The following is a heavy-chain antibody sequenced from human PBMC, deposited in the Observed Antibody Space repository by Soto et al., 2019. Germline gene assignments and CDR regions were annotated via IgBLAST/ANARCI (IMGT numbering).Heavy chain of an antibody. Sequence: GGSLRLSCAASGFTFSSYAMHWVRQAPGKGLEWVTLISYDGNNKYYADSVKGRFTISRDNYKNTLYLQMNSLRAEDTAVYYCARDPGDWSGDYRGQGTLVTVSS. CDR1: GFTFSSYA. CDR2: ISYDGNNK. D-gene: IGHD3-9*01. J-gene: IGHJ4*02. V-gene: IGHV3-30-3*01. CDR3: ARDPGDWSGDY.